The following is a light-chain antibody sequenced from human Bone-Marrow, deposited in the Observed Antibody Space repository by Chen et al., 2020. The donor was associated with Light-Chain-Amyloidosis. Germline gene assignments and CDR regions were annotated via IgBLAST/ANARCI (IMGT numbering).Light chain of an antibody. CDR2: DVD. Sequence: HSALTQPASVSGSPGQSPTLSCTGTTNDVGRYKYVSWYQQHPGKAPKLLIHDVDSRPSGISDRFSGSQSGNTASLTISGLQADDEADYYCGSFTTTNSIVFGGGTKLTVL. CDR1: TNDVGRYKY. CDR3: GSFTTTNSIV. J-gene: IGLJ2*01. V-gene: IGLV2-14*03.